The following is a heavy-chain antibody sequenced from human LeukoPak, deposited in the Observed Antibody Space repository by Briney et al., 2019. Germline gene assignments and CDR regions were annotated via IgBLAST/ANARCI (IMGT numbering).Heavy chain of an antibody. CDR1: GVSVSSGSYS. Sequence: PSETLSLTCTVSGVSVSSGSYSWSWIRQPPGKGLEWLGYIYFNGSTNYNPSLKSRVSISVDTSMNHFSLRLSSVTAADTAVYYCARARLTTVVNFGYWGQGTLVTVSS. CDR3: ARARLTTVVNFGY. V-gene: IGHV4-61*03. D-gene: IGHD4-11*01. CDR2: IYFNGST. J-gene: IGHJ4*02.